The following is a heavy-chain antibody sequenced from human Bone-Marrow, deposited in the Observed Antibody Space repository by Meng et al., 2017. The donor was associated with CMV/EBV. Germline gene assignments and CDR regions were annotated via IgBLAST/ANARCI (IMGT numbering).Heavy chain of an antibody. V-gene: IGHV1-2*02. CDR1: GYTFTGYH. J-gene: IGHJ6*02. CDR3: ARRGLAVLAYYGMDV. Sequence: ASETVSCKASGYTFTGYHLHWVRQAPGQGLEWMGWINPNSGGTNYEQKFQGRVTMTRDTAIRTAYLELSRLRSDDTAVYYCARRGLAVLAYYGMDVWGQGTTVTVSS. D-gene: IGHD6-19*01. CDR2: INPNSGGT.